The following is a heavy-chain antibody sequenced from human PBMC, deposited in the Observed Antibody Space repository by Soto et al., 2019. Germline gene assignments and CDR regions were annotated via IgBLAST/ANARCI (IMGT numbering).Heavy chain of an antibody. CDR2: IYYSGST. D-gene: IGHD3-9*01. J-gene: IGHJ4*02. Sequence: SETLSLTCTVSGGSISSYYWSWIRQPPGKGLEWIGYIYYSGSTNYNPSLKSRVTISVDTSKNQFSLKLSSVTAADTAVYYCARALRYFDWLFDYWGQGTLVTVSS. CDR1: GGSISSYY. V-gene: IGHV4-59*01. CDR3: ARALRYFDWLFDY.